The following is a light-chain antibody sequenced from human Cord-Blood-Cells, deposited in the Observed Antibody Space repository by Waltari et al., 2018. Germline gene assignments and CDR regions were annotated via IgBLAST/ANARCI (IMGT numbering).Light chain of an antibody. CDR3: QQYGSSPRT. V-gene: IGKV3-20*01. J-gene: IGKJ1*01. CDR1: QSVSSSY. Sequence: EIVLTQSRGTLSLSPRERATPSCRASQSVSSSYLAWYQQKPGQAPRLLIAGGSSRATGIPDRFSGSGSGTDFTLTISSLEPEDFEVYYCQQYGSSPRTFGQGTKVEIK. CDR2: GGS.